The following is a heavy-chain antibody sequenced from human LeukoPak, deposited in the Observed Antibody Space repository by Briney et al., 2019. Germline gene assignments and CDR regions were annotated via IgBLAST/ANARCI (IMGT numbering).Heavy chain of an antibody. CDR3: VRAPRGDYFDY. Sequence: GGFLRLSCAASGFTFSNYDMHWVRQATGKGLEWVSAITTTGDTYYLDSVKGRFTISRANAKNSLYLQMNSLRAGDTAVYYCVRAPRGDYFDYWGQGTLVTVSS. CDR1: GFTFSNYD. CDR2: ITTTGDT. V-gene: IGHV3-13*01. J-gene: IGHJ4*02. D-gene: IGHD4-17*01.